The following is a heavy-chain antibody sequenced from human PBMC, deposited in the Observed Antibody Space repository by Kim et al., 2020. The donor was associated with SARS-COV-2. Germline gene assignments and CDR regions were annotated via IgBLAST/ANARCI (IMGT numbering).Heavy chain of an antibody. Sequence: SETLSLTCTVSGGSISSGSYYWSWIRQPAGKGLEWIGRIYTSGSTNYNPSLKSRVTISVDTSKNQFSLKLSSVTAADTAVYYCARVRAPRGGRWYYGMDVWGQGTTVTVSS. CDR1: GGSISSGSYY. D-gene: IGHD2-15*01. CDR3: ARVRAPRGGRWYYGMDV. V-gene: IGHV4-61*02. CDR2: IYTSGST. J-gene: IGHJ6*02.